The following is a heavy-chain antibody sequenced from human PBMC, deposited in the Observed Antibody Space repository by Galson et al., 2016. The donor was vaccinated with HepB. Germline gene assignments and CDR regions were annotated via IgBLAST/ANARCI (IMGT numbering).Heavy chain of an antibody. V-gene: IGHV3-48*02. D-gene: IGHD2-2*03. CDR3: ARDLPHHSLGYESDY. Sequence: SLRLSCAASGFTFSIYNMNWVRQAPGKGLEWVSYISPDSGAIYYADSVKGRFTVSRDNAKNSLYLQMNSLRDEDTAMYYCARDLPHHSLGYESDYWGQGTLVTVSS. J-gene: IGHJ4*02. CDR2: ISPDSGAI. CDR1: GFTFSIYN.